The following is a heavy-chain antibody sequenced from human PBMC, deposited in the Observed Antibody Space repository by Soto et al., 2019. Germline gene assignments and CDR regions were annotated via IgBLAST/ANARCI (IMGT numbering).Heavy chain of an antibody. CDR2: IHYSGGT. CDR3: ARGYVARFDY. D-gene: IGHD5-12*01. Sequence: PSETLSLTCTVSGGSINSLYWSWIRQPPGKGLEWIGNIHYSGGTIYNSSLKSRVTISVDTSKKQFSVKLSSVTAADTAVYYCARGYVARFDYWGQGTLVTVSS. J-gene: IGHJ4*02. CDR1: GGSINSLY. V-gene: IGHV4-59*08.